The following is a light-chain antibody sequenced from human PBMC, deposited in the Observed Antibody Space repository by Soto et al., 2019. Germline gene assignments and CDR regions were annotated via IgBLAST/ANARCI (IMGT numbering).Light chain of an antibody. V-gene: IGKV3-15*01. J-gene: IGKJ1*01. CDR1: QSISSN. CDR2: RAS. Sequence: EIVMTQSPATLSLSPGERATLSCRASQSISSNLAWYQQKLGQAPRLLIYRASTRATGIPTRLSGSGSGTEFTLTISSLHDDVFALYYCHQYENWPHTFGQGTKVEI. CDR3: HQYENWPHT.